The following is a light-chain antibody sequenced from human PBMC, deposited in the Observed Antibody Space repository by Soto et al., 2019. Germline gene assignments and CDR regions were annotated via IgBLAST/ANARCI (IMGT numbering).Light chain of an antibody. CDR1: SSDVGGYNY. Sequence: QSALTQPASVSGSPGQSITISCTGTSSDVGGYNYVSWFQQHPGKAPKLIIYAVSNRPSGIGDRFSGSKSGNTASLTISGLQAEDEADYYCTSYTSSNTGLFGGGTKLTVL. CDR3: TSYTSSNTGL. V-gene: IGLV2-14*01. CDR2: AVS. J-gene: IGLJ2*01.